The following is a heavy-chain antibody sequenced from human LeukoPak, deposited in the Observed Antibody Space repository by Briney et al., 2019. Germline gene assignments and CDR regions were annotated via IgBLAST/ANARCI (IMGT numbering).Heavy chain of an antibody. CDR1: GGSISSYY. CDR3: ASADSVVPHYWYFDL. D-gene: IGHD4-23*01. Sequence: SETLSLTCTVSGGSISSYYWSWIRQPPGKRLEWIGYIYYTGSSNYNPSLKSRVTISVDTSKNQFSLKLSSVTAADTAVYYCASADSVVPHYWYFDLWGRGTLVTVSS. J-gene: IGHJ2*01. V-gene: IGHV4-59*01. CDR2: IYYTGSS.